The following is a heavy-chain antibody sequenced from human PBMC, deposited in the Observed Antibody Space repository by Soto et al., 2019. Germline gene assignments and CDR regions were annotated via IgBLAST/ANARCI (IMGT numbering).Heavy chain of an antibody. CDR3: VKEDTVKIAHHFDY. CDR1: GFTFSNYG. Sequence: QVQLVEWGGGVVLPGRSLRLSCAASGFTFSNYGMQWFRQPPGQGLEWVAVVSWDGRVQYYADSVKGRFTISRENSGNAVSLQMNSLRPKDTAMYYCVKEDTVKIAHHFDYWCKGTLFVVSS. CDR2: VSWDGRVQ. J-gene: IGHJ4*02. D-gene: IGHD5-18*01. V-gene: IGHV3-30*18.